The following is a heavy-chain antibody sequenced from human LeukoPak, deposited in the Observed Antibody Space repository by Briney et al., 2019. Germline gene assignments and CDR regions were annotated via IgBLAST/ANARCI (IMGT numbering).Heavy chain of an antibody. D-gene: IGHD3-10*01. CDR1: GYTFTSYG. CDR3: AEGSMFRVPTPSDY. CDR2: ISAYKGNT. V-gene: IGHV1-18*01. Sequence: GASVKVSCKASGYTFTSYGISWVRQAAGQGLEWMGWISAYKGNTNYAKQLKGRVTMTKDTSTDTAYMALRSLRSADTAVYYLAEGSMFRVPTPSDYWGQATLVTVSS. J-gene: IGHJ4*02.